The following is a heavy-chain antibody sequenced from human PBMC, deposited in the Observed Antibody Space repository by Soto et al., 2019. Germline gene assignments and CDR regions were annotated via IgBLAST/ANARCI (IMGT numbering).Heavy chain of an antibody. J-gene: IGHJ3*02. CDR2: IHNSGNT. CDR3: ASLQYTVVTPIDM. D-gene: IGHD2-21*02. CDR1: SGSIRTSY. V-gene: IGHV4-59*01. Sequence: QVQLQESGPGLVKPSETLSLTCTVPSGSIRTSYWTWIRQFPGKRLEWIAHIHNSGNTNSNPSLKTRVTISMYTSKNQISLRLTSVTAADTAMYYCASLQYTVVTPIDMWGQGTMVTVSS.